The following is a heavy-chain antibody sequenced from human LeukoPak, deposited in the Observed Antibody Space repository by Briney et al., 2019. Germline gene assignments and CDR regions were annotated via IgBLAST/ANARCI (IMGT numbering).Heavy chain of an antibody. Sequence: SETLSLTCTVSGGSLSSFYWSWVRQPAGKGLEWIGRVDTGGSTHYNPSLKSRVTMSLDTSKNQFSLKLNSVTAADTAVYYCARGLGGASYYMDVWGKGTTVTVSS. CDR2: VDTGGST. V-gene: IGHV4-4*07. J-gene: IGHJ6*03. D-gene: IGHD3-16*01. CDR1: GGSLSSFY. CDR3: ARGLGGASYYMDV.